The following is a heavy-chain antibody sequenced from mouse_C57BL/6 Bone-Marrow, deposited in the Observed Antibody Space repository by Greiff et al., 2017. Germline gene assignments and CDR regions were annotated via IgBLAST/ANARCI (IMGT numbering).Heavy chain of an antibody. CDR2: IDPANGNT. CDR3: ATGTTVVGAMGY. CDR1: GFTFKNTY. D-gene: IGHD1-1*01. J-gene: IGHJ4*01. Sequence: VQLQESVAELVRPGASVKLSCTASGFTFKNTYMHWVKQRPEQGLEWIGRIDPANGNTKYAPKLQGQATITADTSTNTAYLRLSSLTSEETAILWCATGTTVVGAMGYWGQGTAVTVSS. V-gene: IGHV14-3*01.